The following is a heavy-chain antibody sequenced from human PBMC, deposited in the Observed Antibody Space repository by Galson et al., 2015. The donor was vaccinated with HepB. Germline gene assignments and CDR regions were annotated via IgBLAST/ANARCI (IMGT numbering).Heavy chain of an antibody. V-gene: IGHV1-3*01. D-gene: IGHD4-17*01. CDR2: INAGNGNT. Sequence: QSGAEVKKPGKSLKISCKGSGYSFTSYWIGWVRQAPGQRLEWMGWINAGNGNTKYSQKFQGRVTITRDTSASTAYMELSSLRSEDTAVYYCARGWWGDYVTVDYWGQGTLVTVSS. CDR1: GYSFTSYW. CDR3: ARGWWGDYVTVDY. J-gene: IGHJ4*02.